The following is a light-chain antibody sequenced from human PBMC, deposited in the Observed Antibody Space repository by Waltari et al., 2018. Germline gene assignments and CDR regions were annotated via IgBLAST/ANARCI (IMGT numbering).Light chain of an antibody. CDR1: SSDVGGYTF. CDR3: SSHTSNNTLKYV. J-gene: IGLJ1*01. CDR2: AVS. Sequence: QSALTQPASVSGSPGQSITFSCPGRSSDVGGYTFFSWYQRHPGKAPNLMIYAVSNRPSGVSDRFSGSKSGNTASLTISGLQAEDEADYYCSSHTSNNTLKYVFGTGTKVTVL. V-gene: IGLV2-14*01.